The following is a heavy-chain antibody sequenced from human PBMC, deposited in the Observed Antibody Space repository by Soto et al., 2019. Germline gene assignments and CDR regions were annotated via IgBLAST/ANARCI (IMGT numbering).Heavy chain of an antibody. CDR3: ARGLLGVNQAY. CDR1: GFTVSSIY. V-gene: IGHV3-66*01. J-gene: IGHJ4*02. D-gene: IGHD3-16*01. Sequence: GGSLRLSCAASGFTVSSIYMSWVRQAPGKGLEWVSVIYSGCSTYYADSVKGRFTISRDNSKDTLYLQMNSLRADDTAVYFCARGLLGVNQAYWGQGTLVTVSS. CDR2: IYSGCST.